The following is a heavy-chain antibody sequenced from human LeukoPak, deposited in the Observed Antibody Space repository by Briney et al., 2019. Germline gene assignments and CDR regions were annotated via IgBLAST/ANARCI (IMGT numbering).Heavy chain of an antibody. CDR2: IWYDGSNK. V-gene: IGHV3-33*08. Sequence: PGGSLRLSCAASGFTFSSYGMHWVRQAPGKGLEWVAVIWYDGSNKYYADSVKGRFTISRDNSKNTLYLQMNSLRAEDTAVYYCARGRDYDSSGYYVFGYWGQGTLVTVSS. CDR1: GFTFSSYG. CDR3: ARGRDYDSSGYYVFGY. D-gene: IGHD3-22*01. J-gene: IGHJ4*02.